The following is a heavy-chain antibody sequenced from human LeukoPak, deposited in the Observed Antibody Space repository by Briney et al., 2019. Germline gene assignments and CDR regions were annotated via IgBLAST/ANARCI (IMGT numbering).Heavy chain of an antibody. Sequence: PSETLSLTCTVSGGSISSYYWSWIRQPAGKGLEWIGRIYTSGSTNYSPSLKSRVTMSVDTSKNQFSLKLSSVTAADTAVYYCARTFSSYYGSGSYYNRDAFDIWGQGTMVTVSS. D-gene: IGHD3-10*01. V-gene: IGHV4-4*07. CDR2: IYTSGST. CDR3: ARTFSSYYGSGSYYNRDAFDI. CDR1: GGSISSYY. J-gene: IGHJ3*02.